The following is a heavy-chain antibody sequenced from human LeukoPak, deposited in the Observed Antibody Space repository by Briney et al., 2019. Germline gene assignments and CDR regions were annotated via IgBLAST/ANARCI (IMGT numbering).Heavy chain of an antibody. CDR1: GFTFSSYA. Sequence: PGGSLRLSCAASGFTFSSYAMSWVRQAPGKGLEWVSAISGSGGSTYYADSVKGRFTISRDNSKNTLYLQMNSLRAEDTAVYYCARESGGSSWYSRYYYMDVWGKGTTVTVSS. CDR2: ISGSGGST. CDR3: ARESGGSSWYSRYYYMDV. V-gene: IGHV3-23*01. J-gene: IGHJ6*03. D-gene: IGHD6-13*01.